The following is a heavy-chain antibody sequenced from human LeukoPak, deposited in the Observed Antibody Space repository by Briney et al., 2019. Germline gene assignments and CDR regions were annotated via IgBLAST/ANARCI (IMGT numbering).Heavy chain of an antibody. CDR2: IYTSGTT. CDR1: GGSLRGYF. J-gene: IGHJ5*02. CDR3: ARDQKRLQQLIVEFDL. Sequence: SWALSLTCTGSGGSLRGYFLSWIRQAAGKGLEWIGCIYTSGTTHYNPSLKSRVTMSVDTSKNQFSLKLSSVTAADTAVYYCARDQKRLQQLIVEFDLWGQGTLVTVSS. D-gene: IGHD6-13*01. V-gene: IGHV4-4*07.